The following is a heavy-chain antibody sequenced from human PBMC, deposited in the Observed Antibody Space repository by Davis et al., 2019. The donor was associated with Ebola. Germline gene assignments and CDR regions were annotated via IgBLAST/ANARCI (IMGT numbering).Heavy chain of an antibody. CDR3: GRGGVYGRDAFDI. V-gene: IGHV3-64D*06. Sequence: GGSLRLSCSASGFTFSSYAMHWVRQAPGKGLEYVSAISSNGGSTYYADSVKGRFTISRDNSKNTLYLQMSSLRDEDTAVYYCGRGGVYGRDAFDIWGQGTMVTVSS. CDR2: ISSNGGST. J-gene: IGHJ3*02. CDR1: GFTFSSYA. D-gene: IGHD3-10*01.